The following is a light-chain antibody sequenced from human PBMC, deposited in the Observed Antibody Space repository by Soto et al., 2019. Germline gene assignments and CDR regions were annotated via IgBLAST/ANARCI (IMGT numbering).Light chain of an antibody. V-gene: IGKV1-5*01. J-gene: IGKJ1*01. Sequence: IQMTQSPSTLSASLGDRVTITCRASQSISTWLAWYQQTPGKAPKLLIYDASSLESGVPSSFSGSGSGTEFTLTISSLQPDDFATYYCQQYNSYPWTFGQGTKVDIK. CDR3: QQYNSYPWT. CDR1: QSISTW. CDR2: DAS.